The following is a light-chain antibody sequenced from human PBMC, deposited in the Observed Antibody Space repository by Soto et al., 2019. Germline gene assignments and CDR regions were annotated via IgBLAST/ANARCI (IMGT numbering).Light chain of an antibody. CDR2: GAS. J-gene: IGKJ1*01. V-gene: IGKV3-20*01. CDR3: QQYGSSPT. Sequence: EIVLTQSPGTLSLSPVERATLSCMASQSVSSSYLAWYQQKPGQAPRLLIYGASSRATGIPDRFSGSGSGTDFTLTISRLEPEDFAVYYCQQYGSSPTFGQGTKVDI. CDR1: QSVSSSY.